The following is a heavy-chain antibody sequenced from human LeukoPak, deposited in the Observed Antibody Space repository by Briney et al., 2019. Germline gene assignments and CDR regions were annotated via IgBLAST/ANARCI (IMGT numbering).Heavy chain of an antibody. CDR1: GFTFTSSA. D-gene: IGHD6-13*01. J-gene: IGHJ4*02. CDR2: IVVGSGNT. CDR3: ASPASSWYGNSLDY. V-gene: IGHV1-58*01. Sequence: TSVRVSCKASGFTFTSSAVQWVRQARGQRLEWIGWIVVGSGNTNYAQKFQERVTITRDMSTITAYMELSSLRSEDTAVYYCASPASSWYGNSLDYWGQGTLVTVSS.